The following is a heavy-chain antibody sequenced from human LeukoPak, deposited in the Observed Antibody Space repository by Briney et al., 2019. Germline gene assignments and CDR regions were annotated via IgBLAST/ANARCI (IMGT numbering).Heavy chain of an antibody. D-gene: IGHD6-13*01. CDR2: ISGSGGST. J-gene: IGHJ4*02. CDR1: GFTFSSYA. Sequence: GGSLRLSCAASGFTFSSYAMSCVRQAPGKGLEWVSAISGSGGSTYYADSVKGRFTISRDNSKNTLYLQMNSLRAEDTAVYYCAKGGYSGSWFLYYFDYWGQGTLVTVSS. CDR3: AKGGYSGSWFLYYFDY. V-gene: IGHV3-23*01.